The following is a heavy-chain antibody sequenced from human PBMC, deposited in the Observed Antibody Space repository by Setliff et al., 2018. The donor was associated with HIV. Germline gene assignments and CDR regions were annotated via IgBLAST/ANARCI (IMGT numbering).Heavy chain of an antibody. CDR1: GYTFTSHD. CDR2: MNPKSGNT. CDR3: ATLRGIGRTLH. Sequence: ASVKVSCKTSGYTFTSHDIDWVRQAPGQGLEWMGWMNPKSGNTGYARKFQGRVTMTRDTSIDTAYMELTSLTSEDTAVYFCATLRGIGRTLHWAQGTLVTVSS. V-gene: IGHV1-8*02. J-gene: IGHJ4*02. D-gene: IGHD1-26*01.